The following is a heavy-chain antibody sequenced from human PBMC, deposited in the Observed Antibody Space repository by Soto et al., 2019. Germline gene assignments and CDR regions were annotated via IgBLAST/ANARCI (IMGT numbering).Heavy chain of an antibody. CDR3: ERLIPPYTYYYCRLV. Sequence: ESLQISCKGSGYSFTSYWISWVRQMPGKGLEWMGRIDPSDSYTNYSPSFQGHVTISADKSISTAYLQWSSLKASDTAMYYCERLIPPYTYYYCRLVWGQGSTVTVS. J-gene: IGHJ6*02. CDR1: GYSFTSYW. CDR2: IDPSDSYT. V-gene: IGHV5-10-1*01. D-gene: IGHD2-2*02.